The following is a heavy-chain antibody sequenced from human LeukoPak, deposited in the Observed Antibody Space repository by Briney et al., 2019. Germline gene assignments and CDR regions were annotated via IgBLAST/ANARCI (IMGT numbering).Heavy chain of an antibody. CDR3: ARPLLGYCSSTSCYDLAFDI. J-gene: IGHJ3*02. V-gene: IGHV5-51*01. D-gene: IGHD2-2*01. CDR2: IYPDDSDT. Sequence: GESLKISCKGSGYRFTSYWIGWVRQMPGKGLEWMGIIYPDDSDTRYSPSFQGQVTISADKSISTAYLQWSSLKASDTAMYYCARPLLGYCSSTSCYDLAFDIWGQGTTVTVSS. CDR1: GYRFTSYW.